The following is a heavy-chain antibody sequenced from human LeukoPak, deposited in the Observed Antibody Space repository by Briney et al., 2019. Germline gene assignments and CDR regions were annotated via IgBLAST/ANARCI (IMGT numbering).Heavy chain of an antibody. CDR1: GGTFSSYA. Sequence: ASVKVSCKASGGTFSSYAISWVRQAPGQGLEWMGGIIPIFGTANYAQKFQGRVTITADESTSTAYMELSSLRSEDTAVYYCARGGPIAAAGTRYHYYGMDVWGQGTTVTVSS. V-gene: IGHV1-69*13. D-gene: IGHD6-13*01. CDR2: IIPIFGTA. CDR3: ARGGPIAAAGTRYHYYGMDV. J-gene: IGHJ6*02.